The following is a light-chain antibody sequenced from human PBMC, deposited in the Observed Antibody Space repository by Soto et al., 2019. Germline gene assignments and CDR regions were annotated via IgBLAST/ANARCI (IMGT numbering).Light chain of an antibody. CDR1: QSVSSN. V-gene: IGKV3-15*01. CDR2: GAS. J-gene: IGKJ5*01. Sequence: EIVMTQSPATLSVSPGERATLSCRASQSVSSNLAWYQQKPGQAPRLLIYGASARATGISARFSGSGSGTEFTLTINSLQSEDFAVYYCQQYNTWPITFGQGTRLEIK. CDR3: QQYNTWPIT.